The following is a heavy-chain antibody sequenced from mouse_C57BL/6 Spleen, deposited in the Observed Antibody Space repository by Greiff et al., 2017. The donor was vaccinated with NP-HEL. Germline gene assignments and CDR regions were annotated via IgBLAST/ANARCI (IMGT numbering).Heavy chain of an antibody. CDR3: ARWGIMTTVVEGYAMDY. CDR1: GYTFTSYW. D-gene: IGHD1-1*01. CDR2: IDPNSGGT. J-gene: IGHJ4*01. V-gene: IGHV1-72*01. Sequence: QVQLQQPGAELVKPGASVKLSCKASGYTFTSYWMHWVKQRPGRGLEWIGRIDPNSGGTKYNEKFKSKATLTVDKPSSTAYMQLSSLTSEDSAVYYCARWGIMTTVVEGYAMDYWGQGTSVTVSS.